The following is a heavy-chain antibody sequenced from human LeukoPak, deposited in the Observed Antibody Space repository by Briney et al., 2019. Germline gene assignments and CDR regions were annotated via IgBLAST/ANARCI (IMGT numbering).Heavy chain of an antibody. V-gene: IGHV5-51*01. CDR3: ARHGVEGYNGAFHI. Sequence: GESLKISCKGSGYSFTTDWIGWVRQMPGKGLEWMGVICPRDSNVRYSPSFQGQVTISADKSISTAYLQWSSLKASDTGMYYCARHGVEGYNGAFHIWGQGTMVTVSS. CDR1: GYSFTTDW. CDR2: ICPRDSNV. D-gene: IGHD5-24*01. J-gene: IGHJ3*02.